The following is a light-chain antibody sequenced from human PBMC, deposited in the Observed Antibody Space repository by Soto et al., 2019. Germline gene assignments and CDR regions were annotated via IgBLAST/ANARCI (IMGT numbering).Light chain of an antibody. CDR3: GTWDDRLDGNYV. V-gene: IGLV1-51*01. CDR1: SSNIGDNY. CDR2: DND. J-gene: IGLJ1*01. Sequence: QSVLTQPPSVSAAPGQQVTISCSGSSSNIGDNYVSWYQHLPGTAPKLVVYDNDRRPSGIPGRFSGSKSGTSATLVITGLQTGDEADYYCGTWDDRLDGNYVFGFGTKLTVL.